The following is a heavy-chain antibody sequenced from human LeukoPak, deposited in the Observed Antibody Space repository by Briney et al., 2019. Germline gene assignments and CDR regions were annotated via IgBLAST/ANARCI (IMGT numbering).Heavy chain of an antibody. CDR1: GFTFSSYA. V-gene: IGHV3-23*01. CDR2: ISGSGGST. Sequence: PGGSLRLSCAASGFTFSSYAMSWVRQAPGKGLEWVSSISGSGGSTYYEDSVKGRFTISRDNYKSTLYLQMNSLRAEDTAVYYCARERASICYFDYWGQGTLVTVSS. D-gene: IGHD3-9*01. CDR3: ARERASICYFDY. J-gene: IGHJ4*02.